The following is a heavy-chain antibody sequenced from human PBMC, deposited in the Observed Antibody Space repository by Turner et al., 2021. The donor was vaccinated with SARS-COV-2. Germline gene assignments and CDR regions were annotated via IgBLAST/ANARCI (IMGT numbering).Heavy chain of an antibody. CDR2: IYYSGST. CDR3: ARNRYDFWSGYYYSWFDP. V-gene: IGHV4-59*01. J-gene: IGHJ5*02. CDR1: GGPISSYY. D-gene: IGHD3-3*01. Sequence: QVQLQESGPGLVKPSETLSLTCPVSGGPISSYYWSWIRQPPGKGLEWIGYIYYSGSTNYNPSLKSRVTISVDTSKNQFSLKLSSVTAADTAVYYCARNRYDFWSGYYYSWFDPWGQGTLVTVSS.